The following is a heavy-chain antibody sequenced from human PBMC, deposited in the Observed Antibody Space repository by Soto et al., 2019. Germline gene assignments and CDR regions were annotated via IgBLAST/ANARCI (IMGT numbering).Heavy chain of an antibody. CDR3: AKGVGATGTGFDP. V-gene: IGHV3-30*18. J-gene: IGHJ5*02. Sequence: QVQLVESGGGVVQPGRSLRLSCAASGFTFSSYGMHWVRQAPGKGLEWVAVISYDGSNKYYADSVKGRFTISRDNSKNTLYLQMNSLRAEDTAVYYCAKGVGATGTGFDPWGQGTLVTGSS. CDR1: GFTFSSYG. D-gene: IGHD1-26*01. CDR2: ISYDGSNK.